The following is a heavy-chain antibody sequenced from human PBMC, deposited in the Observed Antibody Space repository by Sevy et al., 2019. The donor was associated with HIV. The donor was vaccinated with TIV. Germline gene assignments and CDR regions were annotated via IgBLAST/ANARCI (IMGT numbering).Heavy chain of an antibody. CDR2: IHISGST. CDR3: ASGPWGWFDS. J-gene: IGHJ5*01. Sequence: SETLSLTCNVSGRSISTLCWTWIRQPAGKGLEWIGRIHISGSTNYNPSLKSRVTMSGDTSKNQFFLKMTSVTAADTAIYYCASGPWGWFDSWGQGTPVTVSS. D-gene: IGHD1-26*01. V-gene: IGHV4-4*07. CDR1: GRSISTLC.